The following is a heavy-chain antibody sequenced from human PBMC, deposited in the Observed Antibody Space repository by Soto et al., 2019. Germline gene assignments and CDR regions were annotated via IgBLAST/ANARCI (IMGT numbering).Heavy chain of an antibody. V-gene: IGHV1-69*06. D-gene: IGHD7-27*01. CDR3: ASKDPNRGYFDY. CDR1: GGTFSSYA. CDR2: IIPIFGTA. J-gene: IGHJ4*02. Sequence: QVQLVQSGAEVKKPGSSVKVSCKASGGTFSSYAISWVRQAPGQGLEWMGGIIPIFGTANYAQKFQGRVTITANKSTSTAYMELSSLRSEDTAVYYCASKDPNRGYFDYWGQGTLDTVSS.